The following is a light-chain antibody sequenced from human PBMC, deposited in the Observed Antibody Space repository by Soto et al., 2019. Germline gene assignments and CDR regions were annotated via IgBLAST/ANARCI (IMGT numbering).Light chain of an antibody. CDR1: QSVSSSY. V-gene: IGKV3-20*01. CDR2: GAS. CDR3: HQYGGPPLWT. J-gene: IGKJ1*01. Sequence: EIVLTQSPGTLSLSPGERATLSCRASQSVSSSYLAWYQQKPGQAPRLLIYGASSRATGIPDRFSGSGSGTDFTLTIKRLEPEDFAVYYCHQYGGPPLWTFGQGTKVEIK.